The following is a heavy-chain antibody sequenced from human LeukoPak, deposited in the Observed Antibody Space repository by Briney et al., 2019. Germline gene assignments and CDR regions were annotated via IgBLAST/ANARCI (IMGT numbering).Heavy chain of an antibody. CDR3: ARGIITMVRGAPGDY. CDR2: INPNSGGT. CDR1: GYTFTGYY. Sequence: GASVKVSCKASGYTFTGYYMHSVRQAPGQGLERRGWINPNSGGTNYAQKFQGRVTMTRDTSISTAYMELSRLRSDDTAVYYCARGIITMVRGAPGDYWGQGTLVTVSS. V-gene: IGHV1-2*02. J-gene: IGHJ4*02. D-gene: IGHD3-10*01.